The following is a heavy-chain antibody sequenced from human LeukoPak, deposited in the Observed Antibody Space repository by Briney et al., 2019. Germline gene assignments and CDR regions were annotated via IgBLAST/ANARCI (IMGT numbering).Heavy chain of an antibody. CDR3: ARHRESITMVRGALIFDFDY. CDR1: GGSISSSNYY. V-gene: IGHV4-39*01. Sequence: SETLSLTCTVSGGSISSSNYYWGWIRQPPGKGLEWIGSIYYSGSTYYNPSLKSRVTISVDTSKSQFSLELSSVTAADTAVYYCARHRESITMVRGALIFDFDYWGQGTLVTVSS. J-gene: IGHJ4*02. D-gene: IGHD3-10*01. CDR2: IYYSGST.